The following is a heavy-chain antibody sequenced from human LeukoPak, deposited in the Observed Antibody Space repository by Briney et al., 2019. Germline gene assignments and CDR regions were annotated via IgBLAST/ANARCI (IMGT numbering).Heavy chain of an antibody. V-gene: IGHV2-70*18. J-gene: IGHJ3*02. CDR2: IDWDDDK. CDR1: GGSISSYYW. CDR3: ARVGGATLYAFDI. D-gene: IGHD3-10*01. Sequence: TPSLTCTVSGGSISSYYWSWIRQPPGKALEWLAPIDWDDDKYYSTSLKTRLTISKDTSKNQVVLTMTNMDPVDTATYYCARVGGATLYAFDIWGQGTMVTVSS.